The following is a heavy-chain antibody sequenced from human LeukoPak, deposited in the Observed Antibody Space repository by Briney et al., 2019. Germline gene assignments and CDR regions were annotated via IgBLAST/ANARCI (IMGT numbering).Heavy chain of an antibody. CDR2: IYSGGST. J-gene: IGHJ6*02. CDR3: ASQSVLPNYYYGMDV. V-gene: IGHV3-66*02. CDR1: GFTVSSNY. Sequence: GGSLRLSCAASGFTVSSNYMSWVRQAPGKGLEWVSVIYSGGSTYYADSVKGRFTISRDNSKNTLYLQMNSLRAEDTAVYYCASQSVLPNYYYGMDVWGQGTTVTVSS.